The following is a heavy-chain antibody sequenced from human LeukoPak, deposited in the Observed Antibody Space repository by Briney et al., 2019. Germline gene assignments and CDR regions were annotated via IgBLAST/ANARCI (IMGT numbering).Heavy chain of an antibody. D-gene: IGHD3-3*01. J-gene: IGHJ4*02. CDR2: INSDGSST. CDR3: ARAVRAHPPADF. Sequence: GGSLRLSCAASGFSFSSYWMHWVRQAPWKWLEWVSRINSDGSSTTYADSVKGRSSISRDNAKNTLYLHMSSLRAEDTGVYYCARAVRAHPPADFWGQGTLVTVSS. CDR1: GFSFSSYW. V-gene: IGHV3-74*01.